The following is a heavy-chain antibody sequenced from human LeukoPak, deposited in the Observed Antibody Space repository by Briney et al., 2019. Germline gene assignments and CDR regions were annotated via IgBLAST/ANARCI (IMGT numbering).Heavy chain of an antibody. D-gene: IGHD3-10*01. CDR2: ISTSSSYI. Sequence: GGSLRLSCAASGFTFSSYSMNWVRQAPGKGLEWVSFISTSSSYIYYADSVKGRFTISRDNAKKSLFLQMNSLRAEDTAVYYCARASWPLGSYYVDVWGKGTTVTISS. CDR1: GFTFSSYS. J-gene: IGHJ6*03. V-gene: IGHV3-21*01. CDR3: ARASWPLGSYYVDV.